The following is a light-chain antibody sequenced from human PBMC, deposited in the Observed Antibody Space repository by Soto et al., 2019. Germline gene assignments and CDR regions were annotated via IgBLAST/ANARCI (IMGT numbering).Light chain of an antibody. Sequence: EIVMTQSPGTLSVSPGERATLSCRVSQSVGSNLAWYQQKPGQAPRLLIYGASTRATGIPVRFTGSGSGTEFTLTISSLQYEDFAVYYCQHYNNWPPWTFGRGTKVEIK. CDR3: QHYNNWPPWT. CDR2: GAS. J-gene: IGKJ1*01. V-gene: IGKV3-15*01. CDR1: QSVGSN.